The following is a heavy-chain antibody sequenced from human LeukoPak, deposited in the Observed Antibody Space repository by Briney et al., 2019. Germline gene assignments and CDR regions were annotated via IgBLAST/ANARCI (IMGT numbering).Heavy chain of an antibody. CDR3: ARLNYYDSN. CDR2: IYYSGTT. D-gene: IGHD3-22*01. V-gene: IGHV4-39*02. J-gene: IGHJ4*02. Sequence: PSETLSLTCSVSGGSISTSSYYWGWIRQPPGKGLEWIGSIYYSGTTYYNPSLKSRVTISVDTSKNHFTLRLSSVTAADTAVYYCARLNYYDSNWGQGTLVAVSS. CDR1: GGSISTSSYY.